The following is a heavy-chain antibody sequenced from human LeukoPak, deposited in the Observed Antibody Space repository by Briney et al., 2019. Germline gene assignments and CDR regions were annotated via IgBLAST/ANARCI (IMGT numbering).Heavy chain of an antibody. J-gene: IGHJ4*02. CDR3: APLKGEIAMDSH. Sequence: SGPTLVNPTQTLTLTCTFSGFSFSTSGVGVGWIRQPPGKALEWLALIFWDDDKRYSPSLNSRLTITKDTSKNQVVLTMTNMDPVDTATYYCAPLKGEIAMDSHWGQGTLVTVSS. CDR1: GFSFSTSGVG. D-gene: IGHD6-19*01. V-gene: IGHV2-5*02. CDR2: IFWDDDK.